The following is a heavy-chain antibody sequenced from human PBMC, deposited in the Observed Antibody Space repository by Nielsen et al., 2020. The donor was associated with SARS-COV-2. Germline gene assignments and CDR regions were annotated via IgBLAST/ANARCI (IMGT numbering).Heavy chain of an antibody. CDR3: ARYYYYGMDV. CDR1: GFSLSNARMG. V-gene: IGHV2-26*01. Sequence: SGPTLVKPTETLTLTCTVSGFSLSNARMGVSWIRQTTGKALEWLADIFSNGEKSYCSSLKSRLTISKDTSKSQVVLTMTNMDPVDTATYYCARYYYYGMDVWGQGTRVTVSS. CDR2: IFSNGEK. J-gene: IGHJ6*02.